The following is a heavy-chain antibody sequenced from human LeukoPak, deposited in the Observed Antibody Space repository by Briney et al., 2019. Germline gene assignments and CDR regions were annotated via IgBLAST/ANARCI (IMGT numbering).Heavy chain of an antibody. CDR3: AKDHSSGWGYYFDY. J-gene: IGHJ4*02. D-gene: IGHD6-19*01. CDR2: ISGSGGST. V-gene: IGHV3-23*01. Sequence: GGSLRLSCAASGFTFSSYAMSWVRQAPGKGLEWVSGISGSGGSTYYADSVKGRFTISRDNSKNTLYLQMNSLRAEDTAVYYCAKDHSSGWGYYFDYWGQGTLVTVSS. CDR1: GFTFSSYA.